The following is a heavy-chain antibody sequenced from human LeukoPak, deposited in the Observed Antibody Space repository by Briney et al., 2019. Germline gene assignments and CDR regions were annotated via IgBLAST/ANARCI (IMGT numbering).Heavy chain of an antibody. J-gene: IGHJ4*02. Sequence: SETLSLTCTVSGGSISSGDYYWSWIRQPPGKGLEWIGYIYYSGSTYYNPSLKSRVTISVDTSKNQFSQKLSSVTAADTAVYYCASTSREYYYDSSGKLSFDYWGQGTLVTVSS. V-gene: IGHV4-30-4*01. D-gene: IGHD3-22*01. CDR2: IYYSGST. CDR3: ASTSREYYYDSSGKLSFDY. CDR1: GGSISSGDYY.